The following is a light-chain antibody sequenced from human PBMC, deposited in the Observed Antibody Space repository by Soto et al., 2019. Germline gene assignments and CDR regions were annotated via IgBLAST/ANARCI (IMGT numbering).Light chain of an antibody. J-gene: IGLJ1*01. V-gene: IGLV2-14*01. CDR1: SSDIGPYDY. CDR2: EVS. CDR3: SSYTSSSTSYV. Sequence: QSALTQPASVSGSPGQSITISCTGTSSDIGPYDYVSWYQHHPGKAPKLMIYEVSNRPAGVPDRFSGSKSGNTASLTISGLQAEDEADYYCSSYTSSSTSYVFGTGTKVTVL.